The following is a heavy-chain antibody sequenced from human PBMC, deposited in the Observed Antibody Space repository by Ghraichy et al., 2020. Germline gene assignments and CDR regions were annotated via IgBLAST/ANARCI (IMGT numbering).Heavy chain of an antibody. CDR3: ARDRGYCSGGSCYGSSWFDP. CDR1: GFTFSSYW. D-gene: IGHD2-15*01. V-gene: IGHV3-7*01. Sequence: GGSLRLSCAASGFTFSSYWMSWVRQAPGKGLEWVANIKQDGSEKYYVDSVKGRFTISRDNAKKSLYLQMNSLRTEDTAVYYCARDRGYCSGGSCYGSSWFDPWGQGTLVTVSS. J-gene: IGHJ5*02. CDR2: IKQDGSEK.